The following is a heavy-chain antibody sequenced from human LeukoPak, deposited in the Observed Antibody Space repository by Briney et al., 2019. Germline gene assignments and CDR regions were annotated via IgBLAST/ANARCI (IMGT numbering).Heavy chain of an antibody. Sequence: SGALSLTCAVSGGSISSSNFWSWVRQPPGKGLEWIGEIYHSGSTNYNPSLKSRVTISVDKSKNQFSLLLSSVTAADTAVYYCARSEPSFYFDSWGQGTLVTVSS. V-gene: IGHV4-4*02. CDR2: IYHSGST. CDR1: GGSISSSNF. CDR3: ARSEPSFYFDS. J-gene: IGHJ4*02.